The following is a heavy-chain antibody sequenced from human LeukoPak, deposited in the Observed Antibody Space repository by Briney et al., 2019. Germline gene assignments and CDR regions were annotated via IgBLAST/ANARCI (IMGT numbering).Heavy chain of an antibody. CDR2: TIPLFSTA. J-gene: IGHJ4*02. CDR1: GDTFRNSA. V-gene: IGHV1-69*05. Sequence: GPSVKVSCKASGDTFRNSAISWVRQAPGQGLEWVGGTIPLFSTANYAVDFQGGLTITTEESTSTVYMELRNLRSEDTAVYYCARDRRVETTSTGFFFDYWGQGTLVTVSS. CDR3: ARDRRVETTSTGFFFDY. D-gene: IGHD1-1*01.